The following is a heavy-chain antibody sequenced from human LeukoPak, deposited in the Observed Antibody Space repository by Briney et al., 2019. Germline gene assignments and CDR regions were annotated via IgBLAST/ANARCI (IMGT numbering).Heavy chain of an antibody. V-gene: IGHV4-59*01. CDR3: AHHYDFWSGYIDY. D-gene: IGHD3-3*01. J-gene: IGHJ4*02. CDR1: GGSSSSYY. Sequence: PSETLSLTCTVSGGSSSSYYWSWIRQPPGKGLEWIGYIYYSGSTNYNPSLKSRVTISVDTSKNQFSLKLSSVTAADTAVYYCAHHYDFWSGYIDYWRQGTMLTVSS. CDR2: IYYSGST.